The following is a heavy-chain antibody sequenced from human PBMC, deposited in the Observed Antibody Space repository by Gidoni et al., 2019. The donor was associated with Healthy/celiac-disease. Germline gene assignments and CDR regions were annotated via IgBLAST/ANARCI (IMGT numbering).Heavy chain of an antibody. D-gene: IGHD2-2*03. CDR1: GYSFITYW. CDR3: ARLMDMNYFDY. CDR2: IYPGDSDA. Sequence: EVQLVQSGAEVKKPGESLKISCKGAGYSFITYWIGWVSQMHWKCLEWMGIIYPGDSDARYSPSFQGQVTFSVDKSLSSAYLQWSSLKASDTAIYYCARLMDMNYFDYWGQGTLVTDSS. V-gene: IGHV5-51*01. J-gene: IGHJ4*02.